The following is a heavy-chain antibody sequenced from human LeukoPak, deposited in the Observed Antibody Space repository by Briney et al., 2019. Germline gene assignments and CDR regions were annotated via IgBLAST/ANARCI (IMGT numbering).Heavy chain of an antibody. V-gene: IGHV4-59*08. D-gene: IGHD3-22*01. CDR1: GGSISSYY. Sequence: PSETLSLTRTVSGGSISSYYWSWIRQPPGKGLEWIGYIYYSGSTNYNPSLKSRVTISVDTSKNQFSLKLSSVTAADTAVYYCARHEAYDSSGYYVEYFQHWGQGTLVTVSS. J-gene: IGHJ1*01. CDR2: IYYSGST. CDR3: ARHEAYDSSGYYVEYFQH.